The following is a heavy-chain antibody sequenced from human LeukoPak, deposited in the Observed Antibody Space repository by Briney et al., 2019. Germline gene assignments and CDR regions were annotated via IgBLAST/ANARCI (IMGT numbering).Heavy chain of an antibody. CDR1: GGSISSGGYY. CDR3: ARGDSTAMAIDY. V-gene: IGHV4-31*03. Sequence: PSETLSLTCTVSGGSISSGGYYWSWIRQHPGKGLEWIGYVYYSGSTYYNPSLKSRVTISVDTSKNQFSLKLSSVTAADTAVYYCARGDSTAMAIDYWGQGTPVTVSS. CDR2: VYYSGST. J-gene: IGHJ4*02. D-gene: IGHD5-18*01.